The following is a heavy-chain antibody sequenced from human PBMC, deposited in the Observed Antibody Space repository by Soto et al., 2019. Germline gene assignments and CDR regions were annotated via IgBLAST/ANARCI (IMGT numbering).Heavy chain of an antibody. Sequence: GASVKVSCKASGGTFSSYAISWVRQAPGQGLEWMGGIIPIFGTANYAQKFQGRVTITADESTSTAYMELSSLRSEDTAVYYCARDKDSSSFGGMDVWGQGTTVTVSS. J-gene: IGHJ6*02. CDR3: ARDKDSSSFGGMDV. V-gene: IGHV1-69*13. CDR1: GGTFSSYA. CDR2: IIPIFGTA. D-gene: IGHD6-13*01.